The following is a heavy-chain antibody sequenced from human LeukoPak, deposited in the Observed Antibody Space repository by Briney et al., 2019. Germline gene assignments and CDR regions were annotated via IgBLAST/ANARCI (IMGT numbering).Heavy chain of an antibody. D-gene: IGHD3-22*01. CDR2: IKSKTDGGTT. Sequence: PGGSLRLSCATSGFSFSDAWMNWVRQAPGKGLEWVGRIKSKTDGGTTDYAAPVKGRFTISRDDSKNTLYLQMNSLKTEDTAVYYCSTTYYYDSSEGYWGQGTLVTVSS. V-gene: IGHV3-15*07. CDR3: STTYYYDSSEGY. J-gene: IGHJ4*02. CDR1: GFSFSDAW.